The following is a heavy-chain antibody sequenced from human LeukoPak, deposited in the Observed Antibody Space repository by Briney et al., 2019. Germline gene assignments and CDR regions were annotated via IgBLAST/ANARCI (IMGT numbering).Heavy chain of an antibody. CDR1: GFTFDDYG. CDR2: INWSGGST. CDR3: ARASHYSDSSDYPDY. V-gene: IGHV3-20*04. J-gene: IGHJ4*02. Sequence: GGPLRLSCAASGFTFDDYGMSWVRQAPGKGLEWVSGINWSGGSTGYADSVKGRFTISRDNAKNSLYLQMNSLRAEDTALYYCARASHYSDSSDYPDYWGQGTLVTVSS. D-gene: IGHD3-22*01.